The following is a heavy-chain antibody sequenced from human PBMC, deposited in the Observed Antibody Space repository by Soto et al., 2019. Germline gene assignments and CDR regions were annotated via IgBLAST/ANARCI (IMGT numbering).Heavy chain of an antibody. V-gene: IGHV4-38-2*01. Sequence: SVTLSLTCAVSGYSISTGFNWRWIRQPPGKGLEWIGSIYHSGTTYYNVSLKSRVTISADTSKNQISLKLISVTAADTALYYCARVWVTGFYLFVSWGQGTLVTVSS. CDR2: IYHSGTT. D-gene: IGHD3-16*01. CDR1: GYSISTGFN. CDR3: ARVWVTGFYLFVS. J-gene: IGHJ4*02.